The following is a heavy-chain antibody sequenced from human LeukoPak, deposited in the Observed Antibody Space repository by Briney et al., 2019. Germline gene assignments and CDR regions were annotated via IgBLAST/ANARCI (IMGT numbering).Heavy chain of an antibody. Sequence: ASVKVSCKASGYTFTSYGISWVRQAPGQGLEWMGWISAYNGNTNYAQKLQGRVTMTTDTSTSTACMELRSLRSDGTAVYYCARDREYYYGSGIPFDYWGQGTLVTVSS. D-gene: IGHD3-10*01. CDR2: ISAYNGNT. CDR3: ARDREYYYGSGIPFDY. CDR1: GYTFTSYG. J-gene: IGHJ4*02. V-gene: IGHV1-18*01.